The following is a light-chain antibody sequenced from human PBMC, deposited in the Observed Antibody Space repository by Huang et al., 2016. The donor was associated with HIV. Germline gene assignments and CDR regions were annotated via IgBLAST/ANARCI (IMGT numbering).Light chain of an antibody. J-gene: IGKJ2*01. CDR1: QCISNL. Sequence: DIQMTQYPFSLSTSVGDTVTITCRARQCISNLLALYQQKPGKVPNLLIYSASTWPSGVPSRFSGSGSGTHFTLTIRSLQPEYVATYYCQKYNSAPYTFGQGTKLDIK. V-gene: IGKV1-27*01. CDR3: QKYNSAPYT. CDR2: SAS.